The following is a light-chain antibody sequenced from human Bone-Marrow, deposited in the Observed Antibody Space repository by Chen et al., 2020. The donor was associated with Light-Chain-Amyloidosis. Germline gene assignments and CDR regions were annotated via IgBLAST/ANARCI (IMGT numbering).Light chain of an antibody. CDR3: SSYTITNTLV. J-gene: IGLJ1*01. V-gene: IGLV2-14*01. CDR1: SSYVGGDNH. CDR2: EVT. Sequence: QSALTQPASVSGSPGQSITISCTGTSSYVGGDNHVSWYQQHPDKAPKLMIYEVTNRPSWVPDRFSGSTSDHTASLTISGLQTEDEADYFCSSYTITNTLVFGSGTRVTVL.